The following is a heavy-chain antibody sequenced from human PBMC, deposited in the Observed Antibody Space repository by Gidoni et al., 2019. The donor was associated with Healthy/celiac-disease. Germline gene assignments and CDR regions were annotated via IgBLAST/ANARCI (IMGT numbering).Heavy chain of an antibody. J-gene: IGHJ1*01. Sequence: QVQLVQSGAEVKKPGSSGKVSCKASGGTFSSYASSRVRQAPGEGLEWMGGIIPIFGTANYAQKFQGRVTITADKSTSTAYMELSSLRSEDTAVYYCARAQSWYSGSYFWGQGTLVTVSS. CDR3: ARAQSWYSGSYF. V-gene: IGHV1-69*06. CDR2: IIPIFGTA. CDR1: GGTFSSYA. D-gene: IGHD1-26*01.